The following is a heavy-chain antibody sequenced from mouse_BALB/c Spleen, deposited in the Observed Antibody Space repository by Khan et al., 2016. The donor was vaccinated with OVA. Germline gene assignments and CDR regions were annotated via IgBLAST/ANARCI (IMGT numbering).Heavy chain of an antibody. CDR2: IYPGTDNS. Sequence: QVQLKESGAELVRPWASVKLSCKTSGYIFTSYWIHWVKQRSGQGLEWIARIYPGTDNSYYNEKFKDKATLTADKASSTAYMQLSSLKSEDSDVSFCAREEALYHFDHWGQGTTLTVSS. V-gene: IGHV1-76*01. CDR3: AREEALYHFDH. CDR1: GYIFTSYW. J-gene: IGHJ2*01. D-gene: IGHD3-2*02.